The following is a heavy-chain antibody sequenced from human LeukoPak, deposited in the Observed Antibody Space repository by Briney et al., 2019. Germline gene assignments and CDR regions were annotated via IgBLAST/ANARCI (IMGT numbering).Heavy chain of an antibody. J-gene: IGHJ4*02. V-gene: IGHV1-18*01. CDR2: ISAYNGNT. CDR1: GYTFTSYG. Sequence: VASVKVSCKASGYTFTSYGISWVRQAPGQGLEWMGWISAYNGNTNYAQKLQGRVTMTTDTSTSTAYMELRSLRSDDTAVYYCARVDGDSSGPYYFDYWGQRTLGTVSS. D-gene: IGHD3-22*01. CDR3: ARVDGDSSGPYYFDY.